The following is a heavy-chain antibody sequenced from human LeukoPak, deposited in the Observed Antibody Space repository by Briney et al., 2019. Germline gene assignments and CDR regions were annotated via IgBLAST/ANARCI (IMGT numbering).Heavy chain of an antibody. CDR3: ARGYYGSGSYYRLGY. CDR2: MNPNSGNT. J-gene: IGHJ4*02. D-gene: IGHD3-10*01. V-gene: IGHV1-8*01. CDR1: GYTFTSYD. Sequence: ASVKLSCTASGYTFTSYDINWVRQATGQGLEWMGWMNPNSGNTGYAQKFQGRVTMTRNTYVDRAYIELSSLRSEDTAGYYCARGYYGSGSYYRLGYWGQGTLVTVSS.